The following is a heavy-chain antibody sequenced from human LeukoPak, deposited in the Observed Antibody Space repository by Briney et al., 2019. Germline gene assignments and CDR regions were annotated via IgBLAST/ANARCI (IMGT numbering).Heavy chain of an antibody. J-gene: IGHJ4*02. D-gene: IGHD5-18*01. CDR2: IYPGDSDT. Sequence: GESLKISCKGSGYSFTSYWIGWVRQMPGKGLEWMGIIYPGDSDTRYSPSFQGQVTISADKSISTAYLQWSSLKASDTAMYYCARLGRGYGRDPTHFDYWGQGTLVTVSS. V-gene: IGHV5-51*01. CDR1: GYSFTSYW. CDR3: ARLGRGYGRDPTHFDY.